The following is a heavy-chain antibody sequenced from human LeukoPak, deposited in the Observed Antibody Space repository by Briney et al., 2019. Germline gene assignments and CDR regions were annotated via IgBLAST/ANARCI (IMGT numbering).Heavy chain of an antibody. V-gene: IGHV3-48*03. Sequence: PGGSLRLSCGASGFTFSSYEMNWVRQAPGKGLEWVSYISSGGSAIYYADSVKGRFTISRDNAKISLYLQMNSLRAEDTAVYYCARNDYSSSSYFYWGQGTVVTVSS. CDR1: GFTFSSYE. CDR3: ARNDYSSSSYFY. J-gene: IGHJ4*02. CDR2: ISSGGSAI. D-gene: IGHD6-6*01.